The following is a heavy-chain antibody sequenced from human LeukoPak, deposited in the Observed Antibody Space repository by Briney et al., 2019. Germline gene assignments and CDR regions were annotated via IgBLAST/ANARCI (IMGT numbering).Heavy chain of an antibody. Sequence: TLSLTCTVSGGSISSGGYYWSWIRQHPGKGLEWIGYIYYSGSTYYNPSLKSRVTIPVDTSKNQFSLKLSSVTAADTAVYYCARECQFQYGGNYYDYWGQGTLVTVSS. D-gene: IGHD4-23*01. CDR1: GGSISSGGYY. CDR2: IYYSGST. CDR3: ARECQFQYGGNYYDY. V-gene: IGHV4-31*03. J-gene: IGHJ4*02.